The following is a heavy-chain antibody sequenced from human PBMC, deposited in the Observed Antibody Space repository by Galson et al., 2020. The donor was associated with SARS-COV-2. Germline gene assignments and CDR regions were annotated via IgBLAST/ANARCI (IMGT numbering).Heavy chain of an antibody. CDR2: ISWNSANI. D-gene: IGHD2-15*01. CDR1: GFTFDDYA. Sequence: SLKISCAASGFTFDDYAMHWVRQAPGKGLEWVSGISWNSANIDYEDSVKGRFTISRDNARNSLYLLMNSLRPEDTALYFCVKAGIGYCNGLSCYFDDWGQGTPVTVSS. V-gene: IGHV3-9*01. CDR3: VKAGIGYCNGLSCYFDD. J-gene: IGHJ4*02.